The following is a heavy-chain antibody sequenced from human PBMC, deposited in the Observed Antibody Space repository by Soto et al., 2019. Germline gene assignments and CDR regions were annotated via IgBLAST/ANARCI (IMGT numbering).Heavy chain of an antibody. J-gene: IGHJ4*02. CDR3: ARESEDLTSNLDY. V-gene: IGHV3-23*01. CDR1: VFTFSSYA. CDR2: ISGSGGGT. Sequence: PGGSLRLSCAASVFTFSSYAMSLVRQAPGEGLEWVSAISGSGGGTYYADSVKGRFTISRDNSKNTLYLQMNSLRAEDTAVYYCARESEDLTSNLDYWGQGTLVTVSS.